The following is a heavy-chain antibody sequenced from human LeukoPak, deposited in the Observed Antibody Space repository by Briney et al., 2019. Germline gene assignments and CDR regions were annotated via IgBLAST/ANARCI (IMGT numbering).Heavy chain of an antibody. V-gene: IGHV4-61*01. Sequence: SETLSLTCTVSGGSVSSGSYYWSWIRQPPGKGLEWIGYIYYTGSTNYNPSLKSRVTMSVDTSKHQFSLKLSSVTAADTGVYFCARASLGYCSDTRCYRGASEFDYWGQGTLVTVSS. J-gene: IGHJ4*02. CDR2: IYYTGST. CDR1: GGSVSSGSYY. CDR3: ARASLGYCSDTRCYRGASEFDY. D-gene: IGHD2-2*01.